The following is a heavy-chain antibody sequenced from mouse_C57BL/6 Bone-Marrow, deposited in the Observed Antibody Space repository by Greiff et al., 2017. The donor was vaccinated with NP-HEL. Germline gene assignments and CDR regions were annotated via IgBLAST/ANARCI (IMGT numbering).Heavy chain of an antibody. CDR2: IYPGSGNT. CDR3: ARCPNYYGSSYDY. V-gene: IGHV1-66*01. Sequence: QVQLKESGPELVKPGASVKISCKASGYSFTSYYIHWVKQRPGQGLEWIGWIYPGSGNTKYNEKFKGKATLTADTSSSTAYMQLSSLTSEDSAVYYCARCPNYYGSSYDYWGQGTTLTVSS. CDR1: GYSFTSYY. J-gene: IGHJ2*01. D-gene: IGHD1-1*01.